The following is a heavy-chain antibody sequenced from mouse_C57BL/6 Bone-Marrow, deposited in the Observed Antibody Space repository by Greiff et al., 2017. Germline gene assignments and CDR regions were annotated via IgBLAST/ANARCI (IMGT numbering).Heavy chain of an antibody. CDR1: GFTFSSYG. CDR2: ISSGGSYT. D-gene: IGHD2-4*01. Sequence: VQLKESGGDLVKPGGSLKLSCAASGFTFSSYGMSWVRQTPDKRLEWVATISSGGSYTYYPDSVKGRFTIARDNAKNTLYLQMSSLKSEDTAMYYCARQGYDYYDYWGQGTTLTVSS. J-gene: IGHJ2*01. CDR3: ARQGYDYYDY. V-gene: IGHV5-6*01.